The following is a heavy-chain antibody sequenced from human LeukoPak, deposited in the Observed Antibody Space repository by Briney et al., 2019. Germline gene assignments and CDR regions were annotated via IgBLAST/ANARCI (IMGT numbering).Heavy chain of an antibody. V-gene: IGHV3-23*01. Sequence: PGGSLRLSCAASGFTFSSFAMSWVRQAPGKGLEWVSGISGSVSRTNYADSVKGRFTISRDNSKNTLYLQMNSLRAEDTAVYYCARDPGSRQVLDFWSGYYPANYYYGMDVWGQGTAVTVSS. CDR1: GFTFSSFA. J-gene: IGHJ6*02. CDR2: ISGSVSRT. D-gene: IGHD3-3*01. CDR3: ARDPGSRQVLDFWSGYYPANYYYGMDV.